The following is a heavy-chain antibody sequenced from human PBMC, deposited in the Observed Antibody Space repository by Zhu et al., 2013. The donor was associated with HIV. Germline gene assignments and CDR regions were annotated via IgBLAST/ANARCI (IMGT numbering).Heavy chain of an antibody. D-gene: IGHD2-2*01. V-gene: IGHV1-69*06. Sequence: QVQLVQSGAEVKKPGSSVKVSCKASGGTFSSYAISWVRQAPGQGLEWMGGIIPIFGTANYAQKFQGRVTITADKSTSTAYMELSSLRSEDTAVYYCAVNLGYCSSTSCYVGWFDPWGQGTLVTVSS. CDR3: AVNLGYCSSTSCYVGWFDP. J-gene: IGHJ5*02. CDR2: IIPIFGTA. CDR1: GGTFSSYA.